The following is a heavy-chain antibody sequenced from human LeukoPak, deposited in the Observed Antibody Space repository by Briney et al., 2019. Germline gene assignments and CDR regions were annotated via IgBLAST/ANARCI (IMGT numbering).Heavy chain of an antibody. J-gene: IGHJ4*02. Sequence: GGSLRLSCAASGFTFSNAWMSWVRQAPGKGLEWVGRIKSKTDGGTTDYAAPVKGRFTISRDDSKNTLYLQMNSLKTEDTAVYYCTTGGPPRRSYYFDYWGQGTLVTVSS. CDR3: TTGGPPRRSYYFDY. CDR2: IKSKTDGGTT. V-gene: IGHV3-15*01. CDR1: GFTFSNAW. D-gene: IGHD1-14*01.